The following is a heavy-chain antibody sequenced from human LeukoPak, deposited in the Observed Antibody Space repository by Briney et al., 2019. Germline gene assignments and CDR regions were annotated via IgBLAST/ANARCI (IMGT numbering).Heavy chain of an antibody. V-gene: IGHV3-66*01. CDR2: IYSGGST. CDR1: GFLLSSNY. D-gene: IGHD3-22*01. Sequence: GGSLRLSCAASGFLLSSNYMSWVRHAPGKGLEWVSFIYSGGSTYFADSVKGRFTISRDNSKNTLYLQMNSLSAEETAVYYCAKDEGSSGCKNWGQGTLVTVSS. CDR3: AKDEGSSGCKN. J-gene: IGHJ4*02.